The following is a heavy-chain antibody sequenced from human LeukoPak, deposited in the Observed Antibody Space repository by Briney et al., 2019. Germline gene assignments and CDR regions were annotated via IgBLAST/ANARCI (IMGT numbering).Heavy chain of an antibody. Sequence: ASVKVSCKASGYTFTSYGISWVRQAPGQGLEGMGWISAYNGNTNYAQKLQGRVTMTSDTSTSTAYMELRSLRSDDTAVYYCASTSETPDPVGYMDVWGKGTTVTVSS. J-gene: IGHJ6*03. CDR3: ASTSETPDPVGYMDV. CDR1: GYTFTSYG. CDR2: ISAYNGNT. V-gene: IGHV1-18*01. D-gene: IGHD1-14*01.